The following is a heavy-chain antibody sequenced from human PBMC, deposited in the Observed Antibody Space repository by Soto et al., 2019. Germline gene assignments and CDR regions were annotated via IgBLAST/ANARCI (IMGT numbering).Heavy chain of an antibody. V-gene: IGHV4-59*01. D-gene: IGHD3-16*01. CDR1: GGSISSYY. J-gene: IGHJ3*02. Sequence: PSETLSLTCTVSGGSISSYYWSWIRQPPGKGLEWIGYIYYSGSTNYNPSLKSRGTISVDTSKNQFSLKLSSVTAADTAVYYCAREYFGAAFDIWGQGTMVTVSS. CDR3: AREYFGAAFDI. CDR2: IYYSGST.